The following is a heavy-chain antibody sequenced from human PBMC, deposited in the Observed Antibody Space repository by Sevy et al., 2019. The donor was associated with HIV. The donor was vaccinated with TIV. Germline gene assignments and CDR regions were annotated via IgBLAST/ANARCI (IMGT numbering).Heavy chain of an antibody. Sequence: KQSRTLSLTCAISGDSVSSNSAAWNWIRQSPSRGLEWLGRTYYRSKWYNDYAVSVKSRITINPDTSKNQFSLQLNSVTPEDTAVYYYAREEGVPSRSLRGWLRFYGFDYWGQGTLVTVSS. J-gene: IGHJ4*02. CDR3: AREEGVPSRSLRGWLRFYGFDY. D-gene: IGHD5-12*01. V-gene: IGHV6-1*01. CDR2: TYYRSKWYN. CDR1: GDSVSSNSAA.